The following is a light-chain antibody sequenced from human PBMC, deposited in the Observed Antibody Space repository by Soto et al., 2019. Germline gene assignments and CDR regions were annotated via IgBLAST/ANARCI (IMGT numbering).Light chain of an antibody. CDR3: QQRYNWPNA. J-gene: IGKJ2*01. CDR1: QSVGTY. V-gene: IGKV3-11*01. Sequence: EIVLTQSPATLSLSPGERATLSCRASQSVGTYLAWYQHNPGQAPRLLIYDASNRATVIPARFSGSWSGTDFTLTISSPEPEDFAVYYCQQRYNWPNAFGQGTKLEIK. CDR2: DAS.